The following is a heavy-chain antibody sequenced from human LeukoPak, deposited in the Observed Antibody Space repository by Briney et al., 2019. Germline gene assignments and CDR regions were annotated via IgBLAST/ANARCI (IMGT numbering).Heavy chain of an antibody. Sequence: SETLSLTCSISGGSIGSSYFSWIRQPAGKGLEWFGRIYTSGTTIYNPSLESRVSMSIDTATNQFSLKVNSVTAADTAVYFCARGYGSGSYSTWGQGTLVSVSS. CDR3: ARGYGSGSYST. D-gene: IGHD3-10*01. CDR2: IYTSGTT. V-gene: IGHV4-4*07. CDR1: GGSIGSSY. J-gene: IGHJ5*02.